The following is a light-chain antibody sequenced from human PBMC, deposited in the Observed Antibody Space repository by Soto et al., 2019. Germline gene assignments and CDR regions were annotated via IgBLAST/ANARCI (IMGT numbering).Light chain of an antibody. J-gene: IGKJ2*01. CDR2: AAS. V-gene: IGKV1-39*01. CDR3: QPSYSTLYT. CDR1: QSISSY. Sequence: DIQMTQSPSSLSASVGDRVTITCRASQSISSYLNWYQQKPGKAPKLLIYAASSLQSGVPSRFSGSGSVTDFTLTISSLQPEDFATYYCQPSYSTLYTFGQGTKLEIK.